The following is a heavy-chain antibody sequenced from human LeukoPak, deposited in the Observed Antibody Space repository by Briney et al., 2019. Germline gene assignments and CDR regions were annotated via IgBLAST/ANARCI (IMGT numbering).Heavy chain of an antibody. CDR2: ISKDISDI. Sequence: GGSLRLSCAAAGLTFSIYNTNWGRQAPGKGLEWVSHISKDISDINYADSVKGRFTISRDNAKKSLYLQMSSLRDEDTAVYYCARDFRGNYSIDYWGQGTLVTVSS. J-gene: IGHJ4*02. CDR1: GLTFSIYN. V-gene: IGHV3-48*02. CDR3: ARDFRGNYSIDY. D-gene: IGHD1-26*01.